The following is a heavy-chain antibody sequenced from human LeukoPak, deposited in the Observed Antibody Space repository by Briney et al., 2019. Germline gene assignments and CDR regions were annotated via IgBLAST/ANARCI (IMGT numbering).Heavy chain of an antibody. CDR3: ARGRTLAGPFDY. Sequence: GGSLRLSCAASGFTFSSYSMNWVRQAPGKGLEWVSSISSSSSYIYYADSVKGRFTISRDNAKNSLYLQMNSLRAEDTAVYYCARGRTLAGPFDYWGQGTLVTVSS. CDR1: GFTFSSYS. V-gene: IGHV3-21*01. D-gene: IGHD6-19*01. CDR2: ISSSSSYI. J-gene: IGHJ4*02.